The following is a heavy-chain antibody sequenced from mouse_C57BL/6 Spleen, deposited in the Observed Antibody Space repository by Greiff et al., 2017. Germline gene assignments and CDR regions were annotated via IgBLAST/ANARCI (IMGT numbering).Heavy chain of an antibody. CDR3: ARPVYYGSSHGYFDV. J-gene: IGHJ1*03. Sequence: QVQLQQSGPELVKPGASVKLSCKASGYTFTSYDINWVKQRPGQGLEWIGWIYPRDGSTKYNEMFKGKATLTVDTSSSTAYMELHSLTSEDAAVYFCARPVYYGSSHGYFDVWGTGTTVTVSS. D-gene: IGHD1-1*01. CDR2: IYPRDGST. CDR1: GYTFTSYD. V-gene: IGHV1-85*01.